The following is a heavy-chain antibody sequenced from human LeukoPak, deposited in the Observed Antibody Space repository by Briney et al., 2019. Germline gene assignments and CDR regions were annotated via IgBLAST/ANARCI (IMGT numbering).Heavy chain of an antibody. CDR2: INPSGGST. V-gene: IGHV1-46*01. Sequence: GASVKVSCKASGYTFTSCYMHWVRQAPGQGLEWMGIINPSGGSTSYAQKFQGRVTMTRDTSTSTVYMELSSLRSEDTAVYYCARDSLAGYYDSSGYTDWFDPWGQGTLVTVSS. CDR3: ARDSLAGYYDSSGYTDWFDP. CDR1: GYTFTSCY. J-gene: IGHJ5*02. D-gene: IGHD3-22*01.